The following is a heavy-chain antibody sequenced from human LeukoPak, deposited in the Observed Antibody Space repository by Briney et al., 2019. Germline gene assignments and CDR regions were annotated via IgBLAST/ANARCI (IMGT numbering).Heavy chain of an antibody. CDR2: ISTYNGNS. D-gene: IGHD3-16*02. CDR3: ARGEGMITFGGVIVLPFDY. J-gene: IGHJ4*02. CDR1: GYTFTSYG. Sequence: ASVKVSCKASGYTFTSYGITWVRQAPGQGLEWMGWISTYNGNSNYAQKLQGRVTMTTDTSTSTAYMELRSLRSDDTAVYYCARGEGMITFGGVIVLPFDYWGQGTLVTVSS. V-gene: IGHV1-18*01.